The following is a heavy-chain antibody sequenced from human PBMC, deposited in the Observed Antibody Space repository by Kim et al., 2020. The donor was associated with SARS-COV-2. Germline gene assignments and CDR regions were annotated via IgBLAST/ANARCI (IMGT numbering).Heavy chain of an antibody. CDR3: ARGTNKRRPPDHFDY. CDR2: IYYSGST. V-gene: IGHV4-31*03. J-gene: IGHJ4*02. CDR1: GGSISSGGYY. Sequence: SETLSLTCTVSGGSISSGGYYWSWIRQHPGKGLEWIGYIYYSGSTYYNPSLKSRVTISVDTSKNQFSLKLSSVTAADTAVYYCARGTNKRRPPDHFDYWGQGTLVTVSS.